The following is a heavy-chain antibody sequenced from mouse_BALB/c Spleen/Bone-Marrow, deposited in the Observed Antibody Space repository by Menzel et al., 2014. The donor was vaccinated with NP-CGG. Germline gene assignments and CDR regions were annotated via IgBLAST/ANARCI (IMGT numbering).Heavy chain of an antibody. J-gene: IGHJ3*01. V-gene: IGHV14-3*02. D-gene: IGHD1-1*01. CDR2: IDPANGNT. CDR3: ANYYYGSSLFAY. CDR1: GFNIKDTY. Sequence: VQLQQSGAELVEPGASVKLSCTASGFNIKDTYMHWVKQRPEQGLEWIGRIDPANGNTKYDPKFQGKATITADTSSNTAYLQLSGLTSEDTAVYYCANYYYGSSLFAYWGQGTLVTVSA.